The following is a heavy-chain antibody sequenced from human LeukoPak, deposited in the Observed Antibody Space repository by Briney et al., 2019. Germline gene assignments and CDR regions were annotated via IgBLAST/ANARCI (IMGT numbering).Heavy chain of an antibody. CDR1: GFTFNTFS. D-gene: IGHD2-15*01. CDR2: ITSSSSYI. Sequence: GGSLRLSCAASGFTFNTFSMTWVRQAPGKGLEWVSSITSSSSYIYYADSVKGRFTISRDNSKKTLYLQMNSLRAEDTAVYYCAKGPVVTFDIWGQGTMVTVSS. J-gene: IGHJ3*02. CDR3: AKGPVVTFDI. V-gene: IGHV3-21*04.